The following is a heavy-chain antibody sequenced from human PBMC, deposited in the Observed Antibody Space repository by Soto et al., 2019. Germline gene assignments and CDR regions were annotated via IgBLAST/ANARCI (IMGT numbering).Heavy chain of an antibody. D-gene: IGHD6-6*01. V-gene: IGHV1-46*01. CDR3: ARERSSSFYYYGMDV. CDR2: INPSGGST. J-gene: IGHJ6*02. CDR1: GYTSTSYY. Sequence: ASVKVSCKASGYTSTSYYMHWVRQAPGQGLEWMGIINPSGGSTSYAQKFQGRVTMTRDTSTSTVYMELSSLRSEDTAVYYCARERSSSFYYYGMDVWGQGTTVTVS.